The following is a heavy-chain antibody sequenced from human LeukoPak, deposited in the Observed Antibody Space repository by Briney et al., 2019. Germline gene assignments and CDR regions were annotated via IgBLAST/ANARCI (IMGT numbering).Heavy chain of an antibody. CDR3: ARGNGDSREYFQH. Sequence: GGSLRLSCAASGFTFSSYWMHWVRQAPGKGLEWVSTISSSSSYIYYADSVKGRFTISRDNAKNSLYLQMNSLRAEDTAVYYCARGNGDSREYFQHWGQGTLVTVSS. CDR1: GFTFSSYW. D-gene: IGHD4-17*01. V-gene: IGHV3-21*01. J-gene: IGHJ1*01. CDR2: ISSSSSYI.